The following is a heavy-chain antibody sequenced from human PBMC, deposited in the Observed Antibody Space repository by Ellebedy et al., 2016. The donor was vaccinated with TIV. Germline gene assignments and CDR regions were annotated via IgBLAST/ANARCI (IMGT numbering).Heavy chain of an antibody. CDR2: IFHSGST. J-gene: IGHJ4*02. D-gene: IGHD4-17*01. CDR3: TSNGYYSLDH. Sequence: SETLSLTCAVSGGSVSSDNWWSWVRQPPGMGLEWIGEIFHSGSTTYNPSLTSRVTISVDKSKNQLSLRLTSVTAADTAVYYCTSNGYYSLDHWGQGILVTVSS. CDR1: GGSVSSDNW. V-gene: IGHV4-4*02.